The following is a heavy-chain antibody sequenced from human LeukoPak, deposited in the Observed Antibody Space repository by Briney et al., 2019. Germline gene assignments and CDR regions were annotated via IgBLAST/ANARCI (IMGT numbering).Heavy chain of an antibody. J-gene: IGHJ4*02. D-gene: IGHD3-10*01. CDR1: GFTLSSYS. Sequence: GGSLRLSCAASGFTLSSYSMNWVRQAPGKGLEWVSSISSSSSYIYYADSVKGRFTISRDNAKNSLYLQMNSLRAEDTAVYYCARDRRYYYGSGSYGHDYWGQGTLVTVSS. V-gene: IGHV3-21*01. CDR2: ISSSSSYI. CDR3: ARDRRYYYGSGSYGHDY.